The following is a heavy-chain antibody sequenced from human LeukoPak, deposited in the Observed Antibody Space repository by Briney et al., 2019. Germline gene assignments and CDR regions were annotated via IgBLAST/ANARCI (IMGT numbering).Heavy chain of an antibody. CDR1: GGSIRSGGYY. D-gene: IGHD3-9*01. CDR3: ARDTPWGYFD. CDR2: IYYSGNT. V-gene: IGHV4-31*03. Sequence: SGTLSLTCTVSGGSIRSGGYYRSWIRQHPGKGLEWIGYIYYSGNTYYNPSLKSRVTISVDTSKNQFSLKLSSVTAADTAVYYCARDTPWGYFDWGQGTLVTVSS. J-gene: IGHJ4*02.